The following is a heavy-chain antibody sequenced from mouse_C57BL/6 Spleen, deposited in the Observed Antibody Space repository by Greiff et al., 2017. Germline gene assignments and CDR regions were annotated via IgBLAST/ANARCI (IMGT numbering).Heavy chain of an antibody. Sequence: QVQLQQPGAELVMPGASVKLSCKASGYTFTSYWMHWVKQRPGQGLEWIGEIDPSDSYTNYNQKFKGKSTLTVDKSYSTSYMQLSILTSEDSAFYYCAAGGYLWFAYWGQGTLVTVSA. J-gene: IGHJ3*01. D-gene: IGHD2-2*01. CDR2: IDPSDSYT. CDR3: AAGGYLWFAY. CDR1: GYTFTSYW. V-gene: IGHV1-69*01.